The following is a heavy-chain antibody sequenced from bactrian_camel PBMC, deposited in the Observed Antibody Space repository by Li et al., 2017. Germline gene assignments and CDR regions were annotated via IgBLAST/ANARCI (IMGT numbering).Heavy chain of an antibody. J-gene: IGHJ4*01. V-gene: IGHV3S60*01. CDR1: GFTFDEDD. Sequence: HVQLVESGEGLVQPGGSLRLACAASGFTFDEDDMAWYRQTPENECELVSSISSDGRTAYAASVKGRFTISHDNAKNTVYLQMNSLKPEDTAMYYCAHGLKESRGAPRGQGTQVTVS. D-gene: IGHD7*01. CDR3: AHGLKESRGAP. CDR2: ISSDGRT.